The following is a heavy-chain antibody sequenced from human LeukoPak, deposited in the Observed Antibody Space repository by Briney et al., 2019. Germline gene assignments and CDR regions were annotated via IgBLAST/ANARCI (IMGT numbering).Heavy chain of an antibody. J-gene: IGHJ4*02. Sequence: ASVKVSCKASGYTFTGYYMHWVRQAPGQGLEWMGWINPNSGGTNYAQKFQGRVTMTRDTSISTAYMELSRLRSDDTAVYYCARKESGVGATWGSFDYWGQGTLVTVSS. CDR3: ARKESGVGATWGSFDY. D-gene: IGHD1-26*01. CDR2: INPNSGGT. CDR1: GYTFTGYY. V-gene: IGHV1-2*02.